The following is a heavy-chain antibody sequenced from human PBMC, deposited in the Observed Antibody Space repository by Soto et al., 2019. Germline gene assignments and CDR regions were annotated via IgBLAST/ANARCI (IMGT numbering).Heavy chain of an antibody. J-gene: IGHJ5*02. CDR1: GGSISNYY. Sequence: RSLTCTVSGGSISNYYWSWIRQPAEKRLEWIGRVSSTGNTYYNPSLKSRVTISVDTSKNQVSLNLTSVTAADTAVYYCARGVPAAGTDWFDPWGQGTLVTVSS. CDR2: VSSTGNT. CDR3: ARGVPAAGTDWFDP. V-gene: IGHV4-4*07. D-gene: IGHD6-13*01.